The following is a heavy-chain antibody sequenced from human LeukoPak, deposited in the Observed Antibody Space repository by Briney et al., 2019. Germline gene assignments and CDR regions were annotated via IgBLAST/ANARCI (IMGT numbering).Heavy chain of an antibody. V-gene: IGHV3-30*02. CDR2: IRYDGSNK. CDR1: GFTFSSYG. Sequence: PGGSLRLSCAASGFTFSSYGMHWVRQAPGKGLEWVAFIRYDGSNKYYADSVKGRFTISGDNSKNTLYLQMNSLRAEDTAVYYCAKVLVPAAKDCDYWGQGTLVTVSS. D-gene: IGHD2-2*01. CDR3: AKVLVPAAKDCDY. J-gene: IGHJ4*02.